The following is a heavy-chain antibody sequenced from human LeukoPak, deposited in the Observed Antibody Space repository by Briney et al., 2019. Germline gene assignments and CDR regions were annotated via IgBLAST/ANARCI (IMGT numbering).Heavy chain of an antibody. CDR1: GFIFSSAW. CDR2: IKNNTNGGTT. D-gene: IGHD2-2*01. Sequence: GGSLRLSCAASGFIFSSAWMTWVSQAPGKGLEWVGHIKNNTNGGTTDYAAPVKGRFIISRDDSKNTLYLQMNSLRTEDTAVYYCARGFCSSTSCYQGPFDFWGQGTLVTVSS. J-gene: IGHJ4*02. V-gene: IGHV3-15*01. CDR3: ARGFCSSTSCYQGPFDF.